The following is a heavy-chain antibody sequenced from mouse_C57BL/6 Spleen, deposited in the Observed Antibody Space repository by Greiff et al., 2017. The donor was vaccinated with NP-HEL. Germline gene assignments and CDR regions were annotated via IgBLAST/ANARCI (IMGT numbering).Heavy chain of an antibody. CDR2: IWSDGST. J-gene: IGHJ3*01. CDR3: ARHEGYGAWFAY. Sequence: VKLMESGPGLVAPSQSLSITCTVSGFSLTSYGVHWVRQPPGKGLEWLVVIWSDGSTTYNSALKSRLSISKDNYKSQVFLKMNSLQTDDTAMYYCARHEGYGAWFAYWGQGTLVTVSA. CDR1: GFSLTSYG. V-gene: IGHV2-6-1*01. D-gene: IGHD2-3*01.